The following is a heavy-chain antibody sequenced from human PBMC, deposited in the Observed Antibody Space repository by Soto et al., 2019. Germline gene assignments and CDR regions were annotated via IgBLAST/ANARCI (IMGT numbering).Heavy chain of an antibody. D-gene: IGHD3-3*01. V-gene: IGHV4-39*01. CDR3: ARLWSYYDFWSGYYFDY. J-gene: IGHJ4*02. CDR2: IYYSVST. Sequence: SETLSLTCTVSGGSISSSSYYWGWIRQPPGKGLEWIGSIYYSVSTYYNPSLKSRVTISVDTSKNQFSLKLSSVTAADTAVYYCARLWSYYDFWSGYYFDYWGQGTLVTVSS. CDR1: GGSISSSSYY.